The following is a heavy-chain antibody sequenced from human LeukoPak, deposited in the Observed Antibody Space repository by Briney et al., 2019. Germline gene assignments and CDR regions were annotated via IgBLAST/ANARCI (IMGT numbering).Heavy chain of an antibody. CDR2: IYSGGSA. Sequence: RGSLRHSRAASGFTVSSNYMSWARQAPGKGLEWVSVIYSGGSAYYADSVKGRFTISRDNSTNTLYLQMNSLRAEDTAVYYCARGGGGYDSSGYYPTWGPALDYWGQRSIAAVCS. J-gene: IGHJ4*02. D-gene: IGHD3-22*01. CDR1: GFTVSSNY. V-gene: IGHV3-53*01. CDR3: ARGGGGYDSSGYYPTWGPALDY.